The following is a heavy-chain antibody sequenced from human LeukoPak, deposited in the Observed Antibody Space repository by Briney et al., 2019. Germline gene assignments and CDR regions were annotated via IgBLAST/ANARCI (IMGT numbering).Heavy chain of an antibody. CDR3: ARDPFHFSSYCSSTSCNGHY. CDR1: GLTFSSYA. Sequence: KSGGSLRLSCAASGLTFSSYAMSWVRQAPGKGLEWVSSISSSSSYIYYADSVKGRFTISRDNAKNSLYLQMNSLRAEDTAVYYCARDPFHFSSYCSSTSCNGHYWGQGTLVTVSS. CDR2: ISSSSSYI. V-gene: IGHV3-21*01. J-gene: IGHJ4*02. D-gene: IGHD2-2*01.